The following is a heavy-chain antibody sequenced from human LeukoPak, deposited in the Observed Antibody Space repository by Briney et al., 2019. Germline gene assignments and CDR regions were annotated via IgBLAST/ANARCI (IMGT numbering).Heavy chain of an antibody. Sequence: GESLKIFCKGSGYRFTSYWIAWVRQMPGKGLESMGIIYPGDSDTRYSPSFQGQVTISADKSISTAYPQWSSLKASDTAMYYCARGLGYSGSWYFDYWGQGTLVTVSS. CDR2: IYPGDSDT. D-gene: IGHD6-13*01. CDR3: ARGLGYSGSWYFDY. J-gene: IGHJ4*02. CDR1: GYRFTSYW. V-gene: IGHV5-51*01.